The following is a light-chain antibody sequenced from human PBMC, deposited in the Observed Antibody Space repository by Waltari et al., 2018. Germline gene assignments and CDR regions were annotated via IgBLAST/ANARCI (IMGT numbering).Light chain of an antibody. CDR3: GSQAGSRCVV. CDR2: ECS. CDR1: SSDVGGYNL. Sequence: QSALIQPASVSGSPGQSITISCTGSSSDVGGYNLVSWYQQHPGKAPTLCVYECSKPPSGVSNPFPGANSVNTASPTIAGLQSKYEADYYYGSQAGSRCVVFCGGTKLTV. J-gene: IGLJ2*01. V-gene: IGLV2-23*01.